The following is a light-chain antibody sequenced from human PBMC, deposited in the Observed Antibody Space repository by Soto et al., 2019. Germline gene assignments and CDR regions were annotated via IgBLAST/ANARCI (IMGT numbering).Light chain of an antibody. CDR3: SSYTSSSTLL. V-gene: IGLV2-14*01. Sequence: QSVLTQPASVSGSPGQSITISCTGTSSDVGGYNYVSWYQQHPGKAPKLMIYDVSNRPSGVSNRFSGSKSGNTASLTISGLQAEDDAEYYCSSYTSSSTLLFGGGTKLTVL. CDR2: DVS. CDR1: SSDVGGYNY. J-gene: IGLJ3*02.